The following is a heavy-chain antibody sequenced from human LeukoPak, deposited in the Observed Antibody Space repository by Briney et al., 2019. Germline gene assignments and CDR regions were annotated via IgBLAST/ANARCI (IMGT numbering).Heavy chain of an antibody. CDR1: GFTFSSYA. D-gene: IGHD6-19*01. CDR3: AKGEYSSGWYPDY. V-gene: IGHV3-23*01. J-gene: IGHJ4*02. CDR2: ISGSGGST. Sequence: GGSLRLSCAASGFTFSSYAMSWVRQAPGKGLEWVSAISGSGGSTYYADSVKGRFTISRDNSKNTLYLQMNSLRAEDTAVYYCAKGEYSSGWYPDYWGQRTLVTISS.